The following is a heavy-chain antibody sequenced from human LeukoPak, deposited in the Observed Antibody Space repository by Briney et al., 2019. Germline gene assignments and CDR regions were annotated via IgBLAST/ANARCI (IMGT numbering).Heavy chain of an antibody. Sequence: ASVKVSCKASGYTFTSYGISWVRQAPGQGLEWMGWISAYNGNTNYAQKLQGRVTMTTDTSTSTAYMELRSLRSDDTAVYYCARDPYYYDSSGYLPYYYYGMDVWGQGTTVTVSS. D-gene: IGHD3-22*01. CDR2: ISAYNGNT. CDR1: GYTFTSYG. CDR3: ARDPYYYDSSGYLPYYYYGMDV. J-gene: IGHJ6*02. V-gene: IGHV1-18*01.